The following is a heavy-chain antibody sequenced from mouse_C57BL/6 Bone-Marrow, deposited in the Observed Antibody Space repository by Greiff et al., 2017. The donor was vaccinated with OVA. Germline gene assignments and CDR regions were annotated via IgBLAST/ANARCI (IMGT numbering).Heavy chain of an antibody. D-gene: IGHD1-2*01. J-gene: IGHJ2*01. Sequence: QVQLQQPGAELVMPGASVKLSCKASGYTFTSYWMHWVKQRPGQGLEWIGEIDPSDSYTNYNQKFKGKSTLTVDKSSSTAYMQLSSLTSEDSAVYYCSRAYGYRYFDYWGQGTTLTVSS. V-gene: IGHV1-69*01. CDR1: GYTFTSYW. CDR2: IDPSDSYT. CDR3: SRAYGYRYFDY.